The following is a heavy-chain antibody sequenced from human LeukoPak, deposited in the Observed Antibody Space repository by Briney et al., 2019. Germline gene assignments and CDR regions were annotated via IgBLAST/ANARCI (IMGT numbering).Heavy chain of an antibody. J-gene: IGHJ1*01. CDR3: ARSRQQLAGQYFQH. CDR2: IYYSGSA. V-gene: IGHV4-39*07. Sequence: SETLSLTCTVSGGSISSSSYYWGWIRQPPGKGLEWIGSIYYSGSAYYNPSLKSRVTISVDTSKNQFSLKLSSVTAADTAVYYCARSRQQLAGQYFQHWGQGTLVTVSS. CDR1: GGSISSSSYY. D-gene: IGHD6-13*01.